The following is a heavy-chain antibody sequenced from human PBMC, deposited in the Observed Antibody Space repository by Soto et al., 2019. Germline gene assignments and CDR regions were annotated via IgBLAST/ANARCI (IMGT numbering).Heavy chain of an antibody. Sequence: QVQLVQSGAEVKKPGASVKVSCKASGYTFTGYYMHWVRQAPGQGLEWMGWINPNSGGTNYAQKFQGWVTMTRDSSISTAYMELSRLRSDDMAVYYCARGSQECSGGSCYGTHAFDIWGQGTMVTVSS. V-gene: IGHV1-2*04. CDR3: ARGSQECSGGSCYGTHAFDI. J-gene: IGHJ3*02. CDR1: GYTFTGYY. D-gene: IGHD2-15*01. CDR2: INPNSGGT.